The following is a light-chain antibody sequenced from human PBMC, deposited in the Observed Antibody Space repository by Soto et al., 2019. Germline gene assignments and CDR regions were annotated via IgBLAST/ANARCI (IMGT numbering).Light chain of an antibody. V-gene: IGKV2-28*01. CDR2: LGS. CDR1: QSLLHSNGYNY. Sequence: DGVMTQFPLSLSVTPGEPASISCRSSQSLLHSNGYNYLDWYVQKPGQSPQLLIYLGSNRASGVPERFSGSGSGTDFTLKISRVEAEDVGVYYCMQALQIRVEFGQGTKVEIK. CDR3: MQALQIRVE. J-gene: IGKJ1*01.